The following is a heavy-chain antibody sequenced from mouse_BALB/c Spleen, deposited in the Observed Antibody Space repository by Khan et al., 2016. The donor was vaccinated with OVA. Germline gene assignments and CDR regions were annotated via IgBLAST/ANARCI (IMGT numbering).Heavy chain of an antibody. J-gene: IGHJ3*01. CDR2: INPSNGYT. Sequence: VQLQESGAELARPGASVKMSCKASGYTFTSYTIHWIKERPGQGLEWIGNINPSNGYTNYNQKFKDKATLTTEKSSTTAYLQLSSLTSDDSAVYNCVRDGAYHRNDGWFAYWGQGTLVTVSA. CDR3: VRDGAYHRNDGWFAY. V-gene: IGHV1-4*01. D-gene: IGHD2-14*01. CDR1: GYTFTSYT.